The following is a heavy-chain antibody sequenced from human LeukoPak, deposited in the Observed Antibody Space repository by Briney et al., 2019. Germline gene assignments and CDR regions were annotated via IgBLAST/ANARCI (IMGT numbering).Heavy chain of an antibody. V-gene: IGHV3-48*01. J-gene: IGHJ4*02. CDR3: ARAPYTSGWYFAFDY. CDR1: GFTFSSYS. D-gene: IGHD6-19*01. CDR2: ISSSSRSI. Sequence: GGPLRLSCAASGFTFSSYSMNWVRQAPGKGLEWVSYISSSSRSIYYADSVKGRFTISRDNSQNTLYLEMSGLRTEDTAVYYCARAPYTSGWYFAFDYWGQGTLVTVSS.